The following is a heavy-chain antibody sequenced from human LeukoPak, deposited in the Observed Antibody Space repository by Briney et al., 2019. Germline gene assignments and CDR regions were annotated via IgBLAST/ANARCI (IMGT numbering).Heavy chain of an antibody. D-gene: IGHD6-13*01. J-gene: IGHJ4*02. Sequence: ASVKVSCKASGYTFTGYYMHWVRQAPGQGLEWMGWINPNSGGTNYAQKFQGRVTMTRDTSISTAYMELSRLRSDDTAVYYCARGMGTESIAAAGTHDYWGQGTLVTVSS. CDR3: ARGMGTESIAAAGTHDY. CDR1: GYTFTGYY. V-gene: IGHV1-2*02. CDR2: INPNSGGT.